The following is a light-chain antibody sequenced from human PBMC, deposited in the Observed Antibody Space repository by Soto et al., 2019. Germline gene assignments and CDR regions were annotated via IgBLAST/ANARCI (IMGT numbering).Light chain of an antibody. CDR1: QSLSISY. J-gene: IGKJ4*01. V-gene: IGKV3-20*01. CDR3: QQYGSSPLTFGSTPLT. Sequence: EIVLTQSPGTLSLSPGERATLSCRASQSLSISYLAWFQQKPGQAPRLLIYAASSRAAGIPDRFTGSGSGTDFTLTISRLEPEDFAVYYCQQYGSSPLTFGSTPLTFGGGTKVDIK. CDR2: AAS.